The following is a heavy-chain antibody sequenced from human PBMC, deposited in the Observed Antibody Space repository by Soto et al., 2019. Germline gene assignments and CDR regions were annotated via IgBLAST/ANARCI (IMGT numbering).Heavy chain of an antibody. CDR1: GFTFSSYA. Sequence: GGSLRLSCAASGFTFSSYAMSWVRQAPGKGLEWVSAISGSGGSTYYADSVKGRFTISRDNSKNTLYLQMNSLRAEDTAVYYCAKDLWVRYFDWLQDAFDIWGQGTMVTVSS. V-gene: IGHV3-23*01. CDR2: ISGSGGST. D-gene: IGHD3-9*01. CDR3: AKDLWVRYFDWLQDAFDI. J-gene: IGHJ3*02.